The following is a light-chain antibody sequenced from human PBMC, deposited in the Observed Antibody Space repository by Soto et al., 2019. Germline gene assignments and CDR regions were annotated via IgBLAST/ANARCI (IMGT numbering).Light chain of an antibody. V-gene: IGKV1-39*01. CDR3: QQSYSTPRT. J-gene: IGKJ1*01. CDR1: QSISNY. Sequence: DILMTQCPSSLSASVGDRVTIACRTSQSISNYLNWYQQKPGKAPKLLIYAAFSLQSGVPSRFSGSGSGTEFTLTISSLQAEDFATYYCQQSYSTPRTFGQGTKVDIK. CDR2: AAF.